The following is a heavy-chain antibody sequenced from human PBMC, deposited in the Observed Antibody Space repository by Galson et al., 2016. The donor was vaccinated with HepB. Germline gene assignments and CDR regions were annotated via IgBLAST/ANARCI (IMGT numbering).Heavy chain of an antibody. V-gene: IGHV4-34*01. CDR3: VRERLLRDFDLFPSGYYGMDV. D-gene: IGHD3-9*01. Sequence: SETLSLTCAVSGASFGDFSWSWIRQSPGKGLEWIGEINDGGSANYSPSLKTRVTISIDTSKDQFSLNLRSVTAADTAIYYCVRERLLRDFDLFPSGYYGMDVWGQGTTVTVSS. CDR1: GASFGDFS. J-gene: IGHJ6*02. CDR2: INDGGSA.